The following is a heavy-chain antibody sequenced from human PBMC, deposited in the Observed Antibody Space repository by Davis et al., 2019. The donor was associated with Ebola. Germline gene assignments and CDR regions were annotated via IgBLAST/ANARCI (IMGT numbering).Heavy chain of an antibody. CDR1: GFTFSSYW. CDR3: ARVCAYDFWSGYPFGPDY. J-gene: IGHJ4*02. CDR2: IKQDGSEK. D-gene: IGHD3-3*01. Sequence: GESLKISCAASGFTFSSYWMSWVRQAPGKGLEWVANIKQDGSEKYYVDSVKGRFTISRDNAKNSLYLQMNSLRAEDTAVYYCARVCAYDFWSGYPFGPDYWGQGTLVTVPS. V-gene: IGHV3-7*01.